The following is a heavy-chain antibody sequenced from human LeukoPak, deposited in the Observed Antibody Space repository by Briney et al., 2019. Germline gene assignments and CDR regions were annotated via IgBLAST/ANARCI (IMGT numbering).Heavy chain of an antibody. CDR2: IKQDGSEK. J-gene: IGHJ4*02. CDR1: GFTFSSYW. D-gene: IGHD3-10*01. CDR3: AKDIWPYYYGSGSSPLGY. V-gene: IGHV3-7*03. Sequence: PGGSLRLSCAASGFTFSSYWMSWVRQAPGKGLEWVANIKQDGSEKYYVDSVKGRFTISRDNAKNSLYLQMNSLRAEDMALYYCAKDIWPYYYGSGSSPLGYWGQGTLVTVSS.